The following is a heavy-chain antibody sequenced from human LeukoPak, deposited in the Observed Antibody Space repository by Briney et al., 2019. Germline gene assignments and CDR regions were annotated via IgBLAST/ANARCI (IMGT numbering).Heavy chain of an antibody. D-gene: IGHD1-26*01. V-gene: IGHV4-31*03. CDR3: ARSQDGGTFDY. J-gene: IGHJ4*02. CDR2: IYYSGST. CDR1: GGSISSGGYY. Sequence: PSETLSLTCTVSGGSISSGGYYWSWIRQHPGKGLEWIGYIYYSGSTYYNPSLKSRVTISVDTSKNQFSLKLSSVTAADTAVYCCARSQDGGTFDYWGQGTLVTVSS.